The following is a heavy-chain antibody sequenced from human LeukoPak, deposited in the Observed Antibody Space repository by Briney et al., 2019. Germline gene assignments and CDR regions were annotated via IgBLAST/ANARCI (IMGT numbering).Heavy chain of an antibody. D-gene: IGHD1-26*01. CDR2: ITASGTAM. CDR3: ASSGSYRFDY. J-gene: IGHJ4*02. CDR1: GFTFSSYS. Sequence: GGSLRLSCAASGFTFSSYSMNWVRQAPGKGLEWVSHITASGTAMFYADSVKGRFTISRGNAKNSLYLQMNSLRDEDTAVYYCASSGSYRFDYWGQGTLVTVSS. V-gene: IGHV3-48*02.